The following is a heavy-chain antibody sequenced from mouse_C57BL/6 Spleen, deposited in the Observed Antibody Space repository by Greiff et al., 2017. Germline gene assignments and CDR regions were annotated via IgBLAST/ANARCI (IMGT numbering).Heavy chain of an antibody. CDR1: GYTFTSYT. Sequence: VQLQQSGAELARPGASVKMSCKASGYTFTSYTMHWVKQRPGQGLEWIGYINPSSGYTKYNQKFKDKATLTADKSSSTAYMQLSSLTSEDSAVYDCARLGMGSYWYFDVWGTGTTVTVSS. J-gene: IGHJ1*03. CDR2: INPSSGYT. CDR3: ARLGMGSYWYFDV. V-gene: IGHV1-4*01. D-gene: IGHD2-3*01.